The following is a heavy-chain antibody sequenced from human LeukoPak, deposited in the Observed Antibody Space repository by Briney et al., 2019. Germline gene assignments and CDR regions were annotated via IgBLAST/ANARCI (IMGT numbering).Heavy chain of an antibody. V-gene: IGHV4-30-2*01. Sequence: PSETLSLTRAVSGGSISSGGYSWSWIRQPPGKGLEWIGYIYHSGSTYYDPSLKSRVTISVDRSKNQFSLKLSSVTAADTAVYYCARGTYDSGYAFDIWGQGTMVTVSS. CDR3: ARGTYDSGYAFDI. J-gene: IGHJ3*02. CDR1: GGSISSGGYS. D-gene: IGHD5-12*01. CDR2: IYHSGST.